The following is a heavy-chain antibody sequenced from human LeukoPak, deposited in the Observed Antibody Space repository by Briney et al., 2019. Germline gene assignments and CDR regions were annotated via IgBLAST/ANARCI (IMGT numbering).Heavy chain of an antibody. CDR3: ARGGDFWSGSPFDY. CDR2: IYYSGST. CDR1: GGSISSYY. Sequence: SETLSLTCTVSGGSISSYYWSWIRQPPGKGLEWIGYIYYSGSTNYNPSLKSRVTISVDTSKNQFSLKLSSVTAADTAVYYCARGGDFWSGSPFDYWGQGTLVTVSS. V-gene: IGHV4-59*01. D-gene: IGHD3-3*01. J-gene: IGHJ4*02.